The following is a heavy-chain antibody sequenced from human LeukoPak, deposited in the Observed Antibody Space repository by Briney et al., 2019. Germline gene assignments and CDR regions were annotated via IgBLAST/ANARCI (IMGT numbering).Heavy chain of an antibody. Sequence: GGSLRLSCAASGFTFSSYSMNWVRQAPGKGLEWVSYISSSSSTIYYADSVKGRFTISRDNAKNSLYLQMNSLRAEDTALYYCAKDKEYCSSTSCYGGTWFDPWGQGTLVTVSS. J-gene: IGHJ5*02. V-gene: IGHV3-48*04. D-gene: IGHD2-2*01. CDR2: ISSSSSTI. CDR3: AKDKEYCSSTSCYGGTWFDP. CDR1: GFTFSSYS.